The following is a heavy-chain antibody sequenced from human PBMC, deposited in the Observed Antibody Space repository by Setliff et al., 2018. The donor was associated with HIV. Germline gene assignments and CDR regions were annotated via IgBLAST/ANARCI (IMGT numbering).Heavy chain of an antibody. CDR3: AKGYFDWLRAGTFDY. CDR1: GFRFRGHA. Sequence: GGSLRLSCVASGFRFRGHAMNWVRQAPGKGLEWVSVISGSGGSTFYADSVKGRFTISRDDSKNTVYLQMNSLRAEDTAVYYCAKGYFDWLRAGTFDYWGQGSLVTVSS. J-gene: IGHJ4*02. V-gene: IGHV3-23*01. CDR2: ISGSGGST. D-gene: IGHD3-9*01.